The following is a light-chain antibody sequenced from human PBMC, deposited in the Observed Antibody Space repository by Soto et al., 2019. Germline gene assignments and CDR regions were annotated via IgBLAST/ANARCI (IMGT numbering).Light chain of an antibody. J-gene: IGKJ5*01. CDR3: QQRSNRAIT. V-gene: IGKV3-11*01. CDR2: DAS. Sequence: EIVMTQSPATLSVSPGERATLSCRASQSVSSNLAWYQQKPGQAPRLLIYDASNRATGIPARFSGSGSGTDFTLTISSLEPEDFAVYYCQQRSNRAITFGQATRWRL. CDR1: QSVSSN.